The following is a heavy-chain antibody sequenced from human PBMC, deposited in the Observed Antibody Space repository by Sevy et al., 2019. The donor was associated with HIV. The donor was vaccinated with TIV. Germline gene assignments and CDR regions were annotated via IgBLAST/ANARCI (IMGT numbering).Heavy chain of an antibody. D-gene: IGHD3-16*01. Sequence: SETLSLTCAVYGGSFSGYNYNWIRQPPGKGMEWNGEINHSGGTNYNPSFTSRVTISVDTSKNQFSLKLSPMTDTDTVVYYCASGGEGVVPSHVLGLGPWGKYWYFDLWGRGTLVTVSS. CDR1: GGSFSGYN. V-gene: IGHV4-34*01. J-gene: IGHJ2*01. CDR2: INHSGGT. CDR3: ASGGEGVVPSHVLGLGPWGKYWYFDL.